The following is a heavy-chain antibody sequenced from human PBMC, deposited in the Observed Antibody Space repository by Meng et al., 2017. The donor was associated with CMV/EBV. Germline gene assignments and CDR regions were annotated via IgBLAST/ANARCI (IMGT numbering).Heavy chain of an antibody. J-gene: IGHJ5*02. D-gene: IGHD2-2*01. CDR3: AREVRYCSSTSCYRFDP. CDR1: GGPISSYY. Sequence: SETLSLTCTVPGGPISSYYWSWIRQPPGKGLEWIGYIYYSGSTHYNPSHKSRVTISVDTSKNQFSLKLSSVTAADTAVYYCAREVRYCSSTSCYRFDPWGQGTLVTVSS. CDR2: IYYSGST. V-gene: IGHV4-59*01.